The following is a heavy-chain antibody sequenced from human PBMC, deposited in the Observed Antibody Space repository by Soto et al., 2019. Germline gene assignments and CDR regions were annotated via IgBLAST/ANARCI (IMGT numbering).Heavy chain of an antibody. CDR2: IDKVGKTV. J-gene: IGHJ1*01. D-gene: IGHD3-16*01. V-gene: IGHV3-48*03. CDR1: GFTFSNHA. Sequence: GGSLRLSCAASGFTFSNHAMNWVRQAPGKGLEWVSYIDKVGKTVYYADSVKGRFTISRDNAKNSLNLQMNSLRAEDTAVYYCARDLAAEYFQHWGQGTLVTVSS. CDR3: ARDLAAEYFQH.